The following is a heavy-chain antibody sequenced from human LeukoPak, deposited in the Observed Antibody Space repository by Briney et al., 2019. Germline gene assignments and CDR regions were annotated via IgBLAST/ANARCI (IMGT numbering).Heavy chain of an antibody. CDR1: GFSFSSFP. CDR2: ISGSGGST. D-gene: IGHD3-22*01. CDR3: AKARHYYDSSGYPTYFDY. Sequence: SGGSLRLSCEVSGFSFSSFPMTWVRRAPGKGLEWVSAISGSGGSTYYADSVKGRFTISRDNSKNTLYLQMNSLRAEDTAVYYCAKARHYYDSSGYPTYFDYWGQGTLVTVSS. V-gene: IGHV3-23*01. J-gene: IGHJ4*02.